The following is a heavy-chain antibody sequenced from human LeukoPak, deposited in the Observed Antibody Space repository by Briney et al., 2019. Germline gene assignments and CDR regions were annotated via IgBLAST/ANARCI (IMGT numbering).Heavy chain of an antibody. Sequence: ASVKVSCKVSGYSLTELSMDWVRQAPGKGLEWMGGFDPEDDETLYAQKLQGRVTLTEDTSTDTAYMELSSLRSEDTAVYFCATSFMVRGSLDYWGQGTLVTVSS. V-gene: IGHV1-24*01. CDR3: ATSFMVRGSLDY. CDR2: FDPEDDET. CDR1: GYSLTELS. J-gene: IGHJ4*02. D-gene: IGHD3-10*01.